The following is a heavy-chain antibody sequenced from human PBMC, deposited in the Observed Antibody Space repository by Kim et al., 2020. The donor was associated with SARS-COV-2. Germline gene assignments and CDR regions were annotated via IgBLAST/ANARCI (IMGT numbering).Heavy chain of an antibody. V-gene: IGHV4-39*01. Sequence: SETLSLTCTVSGGSISSSSYYWGWIRQPPGKGLEWIGSIYYSGSTYYNPSLKSRVTISVDTSKNQFSLKLSSVTAADAAVYYCARRWTAGSYYGSGSYYNRASQNPYYFYYWGQGTLVTVSS. CDR2: IYYSGST. CDR3: ARRWTAGSYYGSGSYYNRASQNPYYFYY. CDR1: GGSISSSSYY. D-gene: IGHD3-10*01. J-gene: IGHJ4*02.